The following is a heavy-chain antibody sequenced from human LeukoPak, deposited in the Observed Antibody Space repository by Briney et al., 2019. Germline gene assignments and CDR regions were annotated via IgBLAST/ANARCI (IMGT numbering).Heavy chain of an antibody. CDR1: GGSISSSSYY. D-gene: IGHD6-6*01. CDR2: NYYSGNT. V-gene: IGHV4-39*01. J-gene: IGHJ3*02. Sequence: SSETLSLTCTVSGGSISSSSYYWGWIRQPPGKGLEWIGSNYYSGNTYYNPSPKSRIKISVDTSKNQFSLKLRSVTAADTAVYYCARLASRRAFDIWGQGTMVTVSS. CDR3: ARLASRRAFDI.